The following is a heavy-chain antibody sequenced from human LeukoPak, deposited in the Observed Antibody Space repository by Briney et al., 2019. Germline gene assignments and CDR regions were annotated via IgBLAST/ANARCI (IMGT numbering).Heavy chain of an antibody. CDR1: GFTFSHSW. CDR2: IKEDGSSQ. CDR3: VKDSGWFHFDS. J-gene: IGHJ4*02. V-gene: IGHV3-7*03. Sequence: GGSLRLSCVASGFTFSHSWMTWVRQAPGKGLEWVGHIKEDGSSQNYADSVQGRFTISRDNAKSSLHLQMNGLRAEDTAMYYCVKDSGWFHFDSWGQGTLVTVSS. D-gene: IGHD6-19*01.